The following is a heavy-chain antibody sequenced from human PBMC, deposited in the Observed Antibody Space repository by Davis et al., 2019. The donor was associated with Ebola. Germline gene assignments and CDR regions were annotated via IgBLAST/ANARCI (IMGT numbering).Heavy chain of an antibody. J-gene: IGHJ1*01. CDR1: GYTFTSYG. CDR2: ISAYNGNT. V-gene: IGHV1-18*01. D-gene: IGHD5-12*01. CDR3: AREDIVGILGH. Sequence: ASVKVSCKASGYTFTSYGISWVRQAPGQGLEWMGWISAYNGNTNYAQKLQGRVTMTTDTSTSTAYMELNRLRSDDTAVYYCAREDIVGILGHWGQGTLVTVSS.